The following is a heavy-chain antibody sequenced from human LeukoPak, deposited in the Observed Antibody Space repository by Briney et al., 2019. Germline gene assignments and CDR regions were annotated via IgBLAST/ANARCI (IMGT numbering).Heavy chain of an antibody. CDR3: ARGLRTEWETTNRDAFDI. V-gene: IGHV1-18*01. CDR1: GYTFTSYG. Sequence: ASVKVSCKASGYTFTSYGISWVRQAPGQGLEWMGWISAYNGNTNYAQKLQGRVTMTTDTSTSTAYMELRSLRSDDTAVYYCARGLRTEWETTNRDAFDIWGQGTMVTVSS. D-gene: IGHD1-26*01. CDR2: ISAYNGNT. J-gene: IGHJ3*02.